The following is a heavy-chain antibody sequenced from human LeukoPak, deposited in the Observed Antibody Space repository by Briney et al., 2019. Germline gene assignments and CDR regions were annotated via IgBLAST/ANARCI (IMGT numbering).Heavy chain of an antibody. CDR1: GGSISSYY. J-gene: IGHJ6*03. CDR2: IYYSGST. CDR3: ARNTVTYYYYYMDV. D-gene: IGHD4-17*01. Sequence: TSETLSLTCTVSGGSISSYYWSWIRQPPGKGLEWIGSIYYSGSTYYNPSLKSRVTISVDTSKNQFSLKLSSVTAADTAVYYCARNTVTYYYYYMDVWGKGTTVTVSS. V-gene: IGHV4-59*12.